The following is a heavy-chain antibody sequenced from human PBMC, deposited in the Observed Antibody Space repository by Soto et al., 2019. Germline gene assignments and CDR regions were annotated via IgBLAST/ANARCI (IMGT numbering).Heavy chain of an antibody. CDR3: AKVRSYDSYFDY. J-gene: IGHJ4*02. Sequence: GGSLRLSCAASGFTFDDYAMHWVRQAPGKGLEWVSGISWNSGSIGYADSVKGRFTISRDNAKNSLYLQMNSLRAEDTALYYCAKVRSYDSYFDYWGQGTLVTVSS. V-gene: IGHV3-9*01. CDR2: ISWNSGSI. D-gene: IGHD5-12*01. CDR1: GFTFDDYA.